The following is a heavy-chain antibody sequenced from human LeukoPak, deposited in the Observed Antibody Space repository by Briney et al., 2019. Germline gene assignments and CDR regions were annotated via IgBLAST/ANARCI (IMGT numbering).Heavy chain of an antibody. D-gene: IGHD2-2*01. J-gene: IGHJ6*03. CDR2: IYYSGST. CDR1: GGSISNYY. CDR3: ARTTEGYCRSTSCYGFYYSYYMDV. V-gene: IGHV4-59*01. Sequence: SETLSLTCTVSGGSISNYYWSWIRQPPGKGLEWTGYIYYSGSTNYNPPLKSRVTISVDTSKNQFSLKLSSVTAADTAVYYCARTTEGYCRSTSCYGFYYSYYMDVWGKGTTVTISS.